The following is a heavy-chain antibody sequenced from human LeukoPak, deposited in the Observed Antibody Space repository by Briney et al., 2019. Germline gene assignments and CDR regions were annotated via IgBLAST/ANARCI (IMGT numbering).Heavy chain of an antibody. V-gene: IGHV4-30-2*01. Sequence: PSETLSLTCTVSGGSISSGGYYWSWIRQPPGKGLEWIGYIYHSGSTYYNPSLKSRVTISVDRSKNQFSLKLSSVTAADTAVYYCARVAAAGILKSYYFDYWGQGTLVTVSS. D-gene: IGHD6-13*01. CDR2: IYHSGST. CDR3: ARVAAAGILKSYYFDY. J-gene: IGHJ4*02. CDR1: GGSISSGGYY.